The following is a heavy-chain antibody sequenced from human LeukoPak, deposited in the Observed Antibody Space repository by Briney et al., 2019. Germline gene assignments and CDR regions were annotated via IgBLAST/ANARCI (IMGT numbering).Heavy chain of an antibody. Sequence: SETLSLTCTVSGGSISSYYWSWIRQPPGKGLEWIGYIYYSGSTNYNPSLKSRVTISVDTSKNQFSLKLSSVTAADTAVYYCARGGYFDWHDAFDIWGQGTMVTVSS. V-gene: IGHV4-59*01. CDR3: ARGGYFDWHDAFDI. D-gene: IGHD3-9*01. CDR2: IYYSGST. J-gene: IGHJ3*02. CDR1: GGSISSYY.